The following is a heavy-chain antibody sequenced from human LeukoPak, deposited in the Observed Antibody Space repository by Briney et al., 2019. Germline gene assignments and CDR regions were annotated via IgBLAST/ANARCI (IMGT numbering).Heavy chain of an antibody. CDR2: IIPIFGTA. V-gene: IGHV1-69*13. CDR1: GYTFSGYF. J-gene: IGHJ4*02. CDR3: VRGGSYFDY. Sequence: GASVKVSCKASGYTFSGYFMHWVRQAPGQGLEWMGWIIPIFGTANYAQKFQGRVTITADESTSTAYMELSSLRSEDTAVYYCVRGGSYFDYWGQGTLVTVSS. D-gene: IGHD1-26*01.